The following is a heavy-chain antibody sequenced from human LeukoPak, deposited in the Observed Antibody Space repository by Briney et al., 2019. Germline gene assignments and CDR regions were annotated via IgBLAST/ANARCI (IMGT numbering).Heavy chain of an antibody. CDR1: GGSFSGYY. CDR3: ARAPRGYSYGSRGGFDP. V-gene: IGHV4-34*01. J-gene: IGHJ5*02. CDR2: INHSGST. D-gene: IGHD5-18*01. Sequence: SETLSLTCAVYGGSFSGYYWSWIRLPPGKGLEWIGEINHSGSTNYNPSLKSRVTISVDTSKNQFSLKLSSVTAADTAVYYCARAPRGYSYGSRGGFDPWGQGTLVTVSS.